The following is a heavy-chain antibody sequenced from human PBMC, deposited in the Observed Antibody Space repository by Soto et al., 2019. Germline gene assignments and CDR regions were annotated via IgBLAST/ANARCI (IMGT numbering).Heavy chain of an antibody. Sequence: ALVKVSCKASGYTFTSHAMHWVRQAPGQKLEWMGWINAGNGNTKYSQKFQGRVTITRDTSASTAYMELSSLRSEDTAVYYCARVYCTNGVCHTYDYWGQGTLVTVSS. CDR3: ARVYCTNGVCHTYDY. D-gene: IGHD2-8*01. J-gene: IGHJ4*02. CDR1: GYTFTSHA. CDR2: INAGNGNT. V-gene: IGHV1-3*01.